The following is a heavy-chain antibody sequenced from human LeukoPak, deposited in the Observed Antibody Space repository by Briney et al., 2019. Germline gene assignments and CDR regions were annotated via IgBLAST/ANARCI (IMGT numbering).Heavy chain of an antibody. J-gene: IGHJ4*02. CDR2: ISGRGDST. V-gene: IGHV3-23*01. D-gene: IGHD2-15*01. Sequence: GGSLRLSCAASGFTFRCFAMTWVRQAPGKGLKGVSGISGRGDSTYYADSVKGQFTSSRDNSKNTLYLQMSSLRADDTAVYFCAKAPCSGGSCYFSDWGQGTLVTVSS. CDR3: AKAPCSGGSCYFSD. CDR1: GFTFRCFA.